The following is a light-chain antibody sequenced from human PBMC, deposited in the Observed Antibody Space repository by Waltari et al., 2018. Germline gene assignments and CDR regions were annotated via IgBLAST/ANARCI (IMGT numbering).Light chain of an antibody. CDR3: QKYGRLPAT. Sequence: IVLPQSPGTLPSSPGASASLTCRASQSVSRYFAWYQQKPAQAPRLLIYDASTRATGIPDRFSGSGSGTDFSLTSSRLEPEDFAVYYCQKYGRLPATFGQGTKVEIK. CDR1: QSVSRY. CDR2: DAS. J-gene: IGKJ1*01. V-gene: IGKV3-20*01.